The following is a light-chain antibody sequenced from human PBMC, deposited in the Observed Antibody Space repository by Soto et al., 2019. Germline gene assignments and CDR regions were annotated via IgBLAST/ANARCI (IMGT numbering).Light chain of an antibody. CDR1: QTISSW. CDR3: QQYHNYAYT. V-gene: IGKV1-5*03. CDR2: KAS. J-gene: IGKJ1*01. Sequence: DIQMTQSPSTLSGSVGDRVTITCRASQTISSWLAWYQQKPGKAPKLLIYKASNLEGGVPSRFSGSGSGTEFTLTISSLRPDDFATYYCQQYHNYAYTFGQGTKVEV.